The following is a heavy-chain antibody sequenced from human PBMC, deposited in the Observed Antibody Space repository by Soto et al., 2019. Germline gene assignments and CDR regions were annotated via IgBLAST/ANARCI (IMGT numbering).Heavy chain of an antibody. CDR1: GGSISSGGYY. CDR2: IYYSGST. CDR3: ARYYDFWSGYYWFDP. Sequence: SETLSLTCTVSGGSISSGGYYWSWIRQHPGKGLEWIGYIYYSGSTYYNPSLKSRVTISVDTSKNQFSLKLSSVTAADTAVYYCARYYDFWSGYYWFDPWGQGTLVTVSS. J-gene: IGHJ5*02. D-gene: IGHD3-3*01. V-gene: IGHV4-31*03.